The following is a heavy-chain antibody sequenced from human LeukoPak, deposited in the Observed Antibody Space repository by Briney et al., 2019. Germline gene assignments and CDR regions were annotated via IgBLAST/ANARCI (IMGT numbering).Heavy chain of an antibody. CDR1: GYTFSDYY. Sequence: GASVKVSCKASGYTFSDYYMHWVRQAPGQRLEWMGLINPNSGGTNYAQKFQGRVTMTRDMSISTAYMEVSRLTSDDTAVYYCARATIADSSTYYIDYWGLGTLVTVSS. V-gene: IGHV1-2*02. J-gene: IGHJ4*02. CDR3: ARATIADSSTYYIDY. D-gene: IGHD3-22*01. CDR2: INPNSGGT.